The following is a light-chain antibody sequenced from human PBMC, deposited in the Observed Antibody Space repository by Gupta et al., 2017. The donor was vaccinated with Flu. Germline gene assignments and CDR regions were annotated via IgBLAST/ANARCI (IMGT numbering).Light chain of an antibody. CDR1: KLGDKY. Sequence: SYELTQPPSVSVSPGQTITITCSGDKLGDKYACWYQQKPGQSPVLVIYQDNKRPSGIPERFSGSNSGNTATLTISGAQAMDEADYYCQTWDKSSVVFGGGTKRTVL. V-gene: IGLV3-1*01. CDR2: QDN. J-gene: IGLJ3*02. CDR3: QTWDKSSVV.